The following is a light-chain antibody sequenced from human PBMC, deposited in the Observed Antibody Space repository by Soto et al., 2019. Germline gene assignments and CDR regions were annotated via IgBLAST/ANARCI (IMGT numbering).Light chain of an antibody. CDR2: WAS. CDR1: QSVLYSSKNKNY. Sequence: DIVMTQSPDSLAVSLGARATINCKSSQSVLYSSKNKNYLAWYQQKPGQPPKLLIYWASTRQSGVPDRFSGSGSGTDFTLTISSLQAEDVAVYYCQQYYSTPWTFGQGTKVEIK. J-gene: IGKJ1*01. V-gene: IGKV4-1*01. CDR3: QQYYSTPWT.